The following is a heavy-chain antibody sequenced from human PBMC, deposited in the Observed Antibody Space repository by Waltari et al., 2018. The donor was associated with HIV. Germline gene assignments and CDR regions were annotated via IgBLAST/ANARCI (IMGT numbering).Heavy chain of an antibody. V-gene: IGHV4-39*01. CDR1: GVPLTSKNYY. J-gene: IGHJ2*01. CDR2: VYYGGKT. CDR3: ARHSGPYVHFFDL. Sequence: QLQESGPALVKPSETLSISCSVSGVPLTSKNYYWGWVHQSPGKRLDWIASVYYGGKTYNNPSLKSRLSLSLDTSKNRLSLNVTSVTAADTAVYYCARHSGPYVHFFDLWGRGTLVTVTS. D-gene: IGHD3-16*01.